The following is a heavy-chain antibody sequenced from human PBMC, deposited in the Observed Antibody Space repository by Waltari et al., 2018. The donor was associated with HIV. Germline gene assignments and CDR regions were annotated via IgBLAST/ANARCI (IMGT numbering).Heavy chain of an antibody. Sequence: VHLQQWAAGLPKTSETLSLTCAVYGGSFNGYYWTWIRQSPGRGLEWIGEVNDSGDTKYNSSLKSRATRSVNTFKNQFSLKLMSVTAADTATYYCARGDYYYYDSSGLDSWGQGTPVTVSS. V-gene: IGHV4-34*02. CDR3: ARGDYYYYDSSGLDS. J-gene: IGHJ1*01. CDR1: GGSFNGYY. D-gene: IGHD3-22*01. CDR2: VNDSGDT.